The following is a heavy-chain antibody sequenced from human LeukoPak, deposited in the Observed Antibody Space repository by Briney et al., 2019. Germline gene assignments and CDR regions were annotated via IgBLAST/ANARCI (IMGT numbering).Heavy chain of an antibody. J-gene: IGHJ4*02. CDR2: INPKSGGT. D-gene: IGHD3-22*01. CDR1: GGTFSSYA. CDR3: ASGFSVSYYSDTSGYSDY. V-gene: IGHV1-2*02. Sequence: VASVKVSCKASGGTFSSYAISWVRQAPGQGLEWMGWINPKSGGTNFAQKFQGRVTMTRDTSISTAYMELSRLRSDDTAVYYCASGFSVSYYSDTSGYSDYWGQGTLVTVSS.